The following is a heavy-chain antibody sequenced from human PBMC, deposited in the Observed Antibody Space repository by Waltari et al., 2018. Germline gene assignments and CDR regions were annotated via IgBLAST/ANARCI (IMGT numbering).Heavy chain of an antibody. D-gene: IGHD3-22*01. CDR2: CDPEDGET. Sequence: QVQLVQSGAEVKKPGASVKVSCKVSGYTLTELSMHWVRQAPGKGLEWMGGCDPEDGETIYAQKFQGRVTMTEDTSTDTAYMELSSLRSEDTAVYYCATDRGYYDSSGYSLGYWGQGTLVTVSS. CDR3: ATDRGYYDSSGYSLGY. J-gene: IGHJ4*02. CDR1: GYTLTELS. V-gene: IGHV1-24*01.